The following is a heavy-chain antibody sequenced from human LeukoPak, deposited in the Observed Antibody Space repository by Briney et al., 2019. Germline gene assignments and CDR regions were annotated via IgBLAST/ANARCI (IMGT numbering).Heavy chain of an antibody. D-gene: IGHD3-10*01. Sequence: PSGGSLILSCAASGFTFSSYEMNWVRPAPGKGLEWVSYISSSGSTIYYADSVKGRFTISRDNAKNSLYLQMNSLRAEDTAVYYCARDIYYYGSGSQGFDYWGQGTLVTVSS. CDR3: ARDIYYYGSGSQGFDY. CDR2: ISSSGSTI. V-gene: IGHV3-48*03. J-gene: IGHJ4*02. CDR1: GFTFSSYE.